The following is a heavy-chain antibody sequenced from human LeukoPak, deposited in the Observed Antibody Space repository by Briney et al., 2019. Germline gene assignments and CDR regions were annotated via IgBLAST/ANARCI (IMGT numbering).Heavy chain of an antibody. CDR3: ARQRGSGCLDY. V-gene: IGHV3-7*01. Sequence: GGSLRLSCAASRFTLSNYWMSWVRQAPWKRLEWVANIKQDGSETYYVDSVKGRFTISRDNAKNSLSLQMNSLRAEDTAVYYCARQRGSGCLDYWGQGTLVTVSS. J-gene: IGHJ4*02. CDR1: RFTLSNYW. CDR2: IKQDGSET. D-gene: IGHD6-19*01.